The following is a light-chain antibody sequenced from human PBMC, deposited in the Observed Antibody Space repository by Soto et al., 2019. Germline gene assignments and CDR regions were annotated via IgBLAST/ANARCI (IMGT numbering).Light chain of an antibody. J-gene: IGKJ3*01. Sequence: EIVLTQSPGTLSLSPGERATLSCRASQSISSNYLAWYQQSPGQAPRLLIFGASYRATGIPDRFSGSGSGTDFTLTISRLEPEDFAVYYCQQYSSSPPEFTFGPGTRVESK. V-gene: IGKV3-20*01. CDR1: QSISSNY. CDR2: GAS. CDR3: QQYSSSPPEFT.